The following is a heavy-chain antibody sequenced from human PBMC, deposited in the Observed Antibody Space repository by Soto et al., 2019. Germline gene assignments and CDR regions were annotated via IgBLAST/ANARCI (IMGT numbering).Heavy chain of an antibody. Sequence: PSETLALTCTFTGDSVNIYYWIFMLHPPGKGLECMGYVYYSGSTNYDPSLKSRVTISVDTSKNQISLRLKSVTAADTAVYYCERAETSGIHYFDYWGQGSLVTVSS. CDR2: VYYSGST. V-gene: IGHV4-59*02. D-gene: IGHD6-13*01. J-gene: IGHJ4*02. CDR1: GDSVNIYY. CDR3: ERAETSGIHYFDY.